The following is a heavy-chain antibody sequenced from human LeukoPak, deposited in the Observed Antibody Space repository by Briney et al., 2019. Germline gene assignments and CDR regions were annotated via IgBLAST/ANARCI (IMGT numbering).Heavy chain of an antibody. CDR3: AREIVTSTSFGS. J-gene: IGHJ4*02. CDR1: GFTFSSYS. D-gene: IGHD5-12*01. Sequence: EGSLRLSCAASGFTFSSYSMNWVRQAPGKGLEWVSSISSSSGYIYYADSVKGRFTISRDNAKKSLYLQMNSLRAEDTAVYYCAREIVTSTSFGSWGQGTLVTVSS. CDR2: ISSSSGYI. V-gene: IGHV3-21*01.